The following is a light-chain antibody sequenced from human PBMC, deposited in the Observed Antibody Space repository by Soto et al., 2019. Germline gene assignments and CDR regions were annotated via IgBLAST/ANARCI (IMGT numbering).Light chain of an antibody. CDR3: QQYYSAPWT. CDR1: QSVLYSSNNKNY. V-gene: IGKV4-1*01. J-gene: IGKJ1*01. Sequence: DIVMTQSPDSLAVSLGERATINCESSQSVLYSSNNKNYLAWYQQKPGQPPKLLIYWASTRESGVPDRFSGSGSGTEFTLTISSLQADDVAVYSCQQYYSAPWTFGQGTKVEIK. CDR2: WAS.